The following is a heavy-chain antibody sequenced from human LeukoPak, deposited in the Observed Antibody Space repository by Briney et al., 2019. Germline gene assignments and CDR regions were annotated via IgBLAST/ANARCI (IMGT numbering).Heavy chain of an antibody. CDR1: GGSIGSYY. CDR3: ASLRPRGWFDP. CDR2: IYTSGST. D-gene: IGHD3-10*01. V-gene: IGHV4-4*07. Sequence: SETLSLTCTVSGGSIGSYYWSWIRQPAGKGLEWIGRIYTSGSTNYNPSLKSRVTMSVDTSKNQFSLKLSSVTAADTAVYYCASLRPRGWFDPWGQGTLVTVSS. J-gene: IGHJ5*02.